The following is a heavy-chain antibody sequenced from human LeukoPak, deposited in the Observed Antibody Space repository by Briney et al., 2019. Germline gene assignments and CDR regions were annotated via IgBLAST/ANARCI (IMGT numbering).Heavy chain of an antibody. J-gene: IGHJ5*02. D-gene: IGHD4-11*01. Sequence: KPSETLSLTCTVSGGSISSYYWSWIRQPPGKGLEWIGYIYYSGSTNYNPSLKSRVTISVDTSKNQFSLKLSSVTAADTAVYYCARWASDYIRPIDPRQGWFDPWGLGTLVTVSS. CDR1: GGSISSYY. CDR2: IYYSGST. CDR3: ARWASDYIRPIDPRQGWFDP. V-gene: IGHV4-59*01.